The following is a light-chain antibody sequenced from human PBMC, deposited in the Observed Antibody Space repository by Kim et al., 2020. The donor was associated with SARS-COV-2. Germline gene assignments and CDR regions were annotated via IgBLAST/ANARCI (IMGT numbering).Light chain of an antibody. CDR1: QSVSSY. Sequence: LSPGERATPSCRASQSVSSYLAWYQQKPGQAPRRLIYDASNRATGIPARFSGGGSGIDFTLTISSLEPEDFAVYYCQQRSHWPITFGRGTKVEIK. V-gene: IGKV3-11*01. CDR2: DAS. CDR3: QQRSHWPIT. J-gene: IGKJ4*01.